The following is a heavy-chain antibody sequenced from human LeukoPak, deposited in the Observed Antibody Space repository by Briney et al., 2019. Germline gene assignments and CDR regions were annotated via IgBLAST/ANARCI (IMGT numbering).Heavy chain of an antibody. CDR2: ISYDGSNK. CDR1: GFTFSSYA. Sequence: GGSLRLSRAASGFTFSSYAMHWVRQAPGKGLEWVAVISYDGSNKYYADSVKGRFTISRDNSKNTLYLQMNSLRAEDTAVYYCARDSGSGWYGSFYYMDVWGKGTTVTVSS. D-gene: IGHD6-19*01. CDR3: ARDSGSGWYGSFYYMDV. V-gene: IGHV3-30*04. J-gene: IGHJ6*03.